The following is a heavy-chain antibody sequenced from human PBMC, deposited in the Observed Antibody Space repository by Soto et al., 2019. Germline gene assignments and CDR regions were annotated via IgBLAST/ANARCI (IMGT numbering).Heavy chain of an antibody. V-gene: IGHV3-30-3*01. J-gene: IGHJ4*02. CDR2: ISYDGSNK. CDR3: ARGPDPSSSLFVFDY. CDR1: GFTFSSYA. D-gene: IGHD6-13*01. Sequence: GGSLRLSCAASGFTFSSYAMHWVRQAPGKGLEWVAVISYDGSNKYYADSVKGRFTISRDNSKNTLYLQMNSLRAEDTAVYYCARGPDPSSSLFVFDYWGQGTLVTVSS.